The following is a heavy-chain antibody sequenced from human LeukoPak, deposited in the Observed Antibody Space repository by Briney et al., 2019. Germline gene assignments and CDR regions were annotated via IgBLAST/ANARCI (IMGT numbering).Heavy chain of an antibody. D-gene: IGHD6-19*01. J-gene: IGHJ3*02. Sequence: ASVKVSCKASGGTFSSYAISWVRQAPGQGLEWMGGIIPIFGTANYARKFQGRVTITTDESTSTAYMELSSLRSEDTAVYYCARGVAGPLGAFDIWGQGTMVTVSS. CDR3: ARGVAGPLGAFDI. V-gene: IGHV1-69*05. CDR2: IIPIFGTA. CDR1: GGTFSSYA.